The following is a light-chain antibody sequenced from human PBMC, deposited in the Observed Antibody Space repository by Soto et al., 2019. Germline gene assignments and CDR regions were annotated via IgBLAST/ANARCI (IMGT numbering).Light chain of an antibody. CDR1: ESINGW. V-gene: IGKV1-5*01. CDR3: QQYSSYPLT. CDR2: DAS. J-gene: IGKJ4*01. Sequence: DIQMTQSPSTLSVSVGDRVTITCRASESINGWLAWYQQKPRKAPKILIYDASKLERGVPSRLSGSGSGAEFTLTISSLQPDDLATYYCQQYSSYPLTFGGGTKVDIK.